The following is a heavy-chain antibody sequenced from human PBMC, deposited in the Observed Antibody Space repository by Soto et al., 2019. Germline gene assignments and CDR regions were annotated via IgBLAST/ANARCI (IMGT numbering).Heavy chain of an antibody. Sequence: QVQLVQSGAEVKKPGSSVKVSCKTSGGTFRTSAISWVRQAPGQGLEWMGGIMPVFPTPDYAQKFQGRVTIPADESTSTAYMELSSLRSEDTAVYYCAIDKDPHQLGGNYCYRMDVWCQGTTVIGSS. CDR1: GGTFRTSA. CDR2: IMPVFPTP. D-gene: IGHD3-3*02. J-gene: IGHJ6*01. CDR3: AIDKDPHQLGGNYCYRMDV. V-gene: IGHV1-69*12.